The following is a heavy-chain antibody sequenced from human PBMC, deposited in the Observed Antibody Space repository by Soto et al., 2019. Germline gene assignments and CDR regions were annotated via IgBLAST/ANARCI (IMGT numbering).Heavy chain of an antibody. V-gene: IGHV1-3*01. CDR3: ARSIVVVTAADY. CDR1: GYTFTSYA. D-gene: IGHD2-21*02. J-gene: IGHJ4*02. Sequence: QVQLVQSGAEVKKPGASVKVSCKASGYTFTSYAMHWVRQAPGQRLEWMGWINAGNGNTKYSQKFQGRVTITRDTSGSSAHMELSSLRSADTAVYYCARSIVVVTAADYWGQGTLVTVSS. CDR2: INAGNGNT.